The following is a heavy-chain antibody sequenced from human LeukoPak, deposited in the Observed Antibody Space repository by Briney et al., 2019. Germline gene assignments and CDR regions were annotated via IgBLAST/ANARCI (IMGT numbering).Heavy chain of an antibody. CDR2: VSSDGSAT. V-gene: IGHV3-74*01. D-gene: IGHD4-17*01. CDR1: GFTFSSYW. Sequence: GGSLRLSCVASGFTFSSYWMHWVRQAPGKGLVWVSRVSSDGSATSHADSVKGRFTFSRDNSKNTLYLQMNSLRDEDTAAYYCARDIGGLDGDGLDQWGQGTLVTVSS. CDR3: ARDIGGLDGDGLDQ. J-gene: IGHJ4*02.